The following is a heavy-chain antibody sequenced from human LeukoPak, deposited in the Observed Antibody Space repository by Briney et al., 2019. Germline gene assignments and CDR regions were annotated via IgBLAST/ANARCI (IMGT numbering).Heavy chain of an antibody. V-gene: IGHV4-4*07. CDR1: GGSISSYY. J-gene: IGHJ6*02. Sequence: PSETLSLTCTVSGGSISSYYWSWIRQPAGKGLEWIGRVYTSGSTNYNPSLKSRVTMSVDTSKNQFSLKLSSVTAADAAVYYCARDRDPHGVDVWGQGTTVTVSS. CDR2: VYTSGST. CDR3: ARDRDPHGVDV. D-gene: IGHD3-10*01.